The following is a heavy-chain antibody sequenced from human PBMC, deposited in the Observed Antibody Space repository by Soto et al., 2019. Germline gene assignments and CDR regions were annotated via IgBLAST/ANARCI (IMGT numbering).Heavy chain of an antibody. D-gene: IGHD3-10*01. CDR1: GFTFSSYS. Sequence: PGGSLRLSCAASGFTFSSYSMNWVRQAPGKGQEWVSYITNNRSNKYYADSVKGRFTISRDNSKNTLYLQMNSLRAEDTAVYYCAKDQFRGDPYYYYYMDVWGKGTTVTVSS. CDR3: AKDQFRGDPYYYYYMDV. V-gene: IGHV3-30*02. J-gene: IGHJ6*03. CDR2: ITNNRSNK.